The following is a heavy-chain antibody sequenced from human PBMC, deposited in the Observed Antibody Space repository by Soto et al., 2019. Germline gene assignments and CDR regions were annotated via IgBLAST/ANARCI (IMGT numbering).Heavy chain of an antibody. CDR1: GGSISSGGYS. CDR2: IYHSGST. D-gene: IGHD6-13*01. Sequence: SETLSRTCAVSGGSISSGGYSWSWIRQPPGKGLEWIGYIYHSGSTYYNPSLKSRVTISVDRSKNQFSLNLSSVTAAATAAYYCARDVSVAAAGKWWFDPWGQGNLVTVSS. CDR3: ARDVSVAAAGKWWFDP. J-gene: IGHJ5*02. V-gene: IGHV4-30-2*01.